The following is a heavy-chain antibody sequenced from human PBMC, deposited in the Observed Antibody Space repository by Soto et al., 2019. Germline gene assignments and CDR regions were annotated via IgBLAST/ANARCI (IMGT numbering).Heavy chain of an antibody. D-gene: IGHD3-22*01. CDR1: GHSITSHY. CDR2: INPTGGST. J-gene: IGHJ4*02. CDR3: GRSPYSSGYYYAIDY. Sequence: GASVKVSCKASGHSITSHYMHWVRQAPGQGLEWMGTINPTGGSTTYAQKFQGRLTMTRDTSTSTVYMDLSSLKSEDTAVYYCGRSPYSSGYYYAIDYWGQGTQVTVSS. V-gene: IGHV1-46*01.